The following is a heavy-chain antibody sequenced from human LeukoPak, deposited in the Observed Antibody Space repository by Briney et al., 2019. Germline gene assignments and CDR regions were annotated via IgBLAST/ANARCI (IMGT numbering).Heavy chain of an antibody. CDR3: ARDVADESSGYYSS. D-gene: IGHD3-22*01. V-gene: IGHV1-69*05. CDR1: GGTFSSYA. CDR2: IIPIFGTA. Sequence: ASVKVSCKASGGTFSSYAISWVRQAPGQGLEWMGGIIPIFGTANYAQKFQGRVTMTTDESTRTAFMELSGLTSQDTAVYYCARDVADESSGYYSSWGQGTVVIVSS. J-gene: IGHJ4*02.